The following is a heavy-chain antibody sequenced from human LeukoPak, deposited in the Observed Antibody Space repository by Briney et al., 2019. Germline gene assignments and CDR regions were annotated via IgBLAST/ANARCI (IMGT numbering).Heavy chain of an antibody. Sequence: QPGGSPRLSCAASGFTFSSYAMSWVRQAPGKGLEWVSAISGSGGSTYYADSVKGRFTISRDNSKNTLYLQMNSLRAEDTAVYYCAKDSFSSTSCLFDYWGQGTLVTVSS. D-gene: IGHD2-2*01. CDR3: AKDSFSSTSCLFDY. V-gene: IGHV3-23*01. CDR2: ISGSGGST. J-gene: IGHJ4*02. CDR1: GFTFSSYA.